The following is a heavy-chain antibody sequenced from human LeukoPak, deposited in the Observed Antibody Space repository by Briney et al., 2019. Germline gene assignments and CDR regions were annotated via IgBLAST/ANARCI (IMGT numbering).Heavy chain of an antibody. CDR3: ARAKGYSSSWYFDY. CDR2: INHSGST. V-gene: IGHV4-34*01. Sequence: SETLSLTCAVYGGSFSGYYWSWIRQPPGKGLEWIGVINHSGSTNYNPSLKSRVTISVDTSKNQFSLKLSSVTAADTAVYCCARAKGYSSSWYFDYWGQGTLVTVSS. J-gene: IGHJ4*02. CDR1: GGSFSGYY. D-gene: IGHD6-13*01.